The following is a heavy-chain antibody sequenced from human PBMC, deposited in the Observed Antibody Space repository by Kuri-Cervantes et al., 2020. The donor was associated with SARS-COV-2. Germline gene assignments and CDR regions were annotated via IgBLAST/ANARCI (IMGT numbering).Heavy chain of an antibody. J-gene: IGHJ3*02. CDR2: INHSGST. Sequence: GSLRLSCAVYGGSFSGHYWSWIRQAPGKGLEWIGEINHSGSTNYNPSLKSRVTISVDTSKNQFSLKLSSVTAADTAVYYCARHQRITIFGVVIIGAFDIWGQGTMVTVSS. CDR3: ARHQRITIFGVVIIGAFDI. CDR1: GGSFSGHY. V-gene: IGHV4-34*01. D-gene: IGHD3-3*01.